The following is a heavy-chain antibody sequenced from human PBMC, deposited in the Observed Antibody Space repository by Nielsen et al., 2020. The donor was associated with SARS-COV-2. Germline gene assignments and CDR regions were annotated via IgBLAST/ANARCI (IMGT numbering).Heavy chain of an antibody. D-gene: IGHD5-12*01. CDR1: GGTFSRNA. J-gene: IGHJ6*02. V-gene: IGHV1-18*01. CDR2: ISAYNGNT. CDR3: ATRDIDLAYYDGMDV. Sequence: SVKVSCKASGGTFSRNAISRLRQAPGQGLEWMGWISAYNGNTNHAQKLQGRVTMPTDTSTSTAYMELRSLRSDDPAVYYCATRDIDLAYYDGMDVWGQGTTVTVSS.